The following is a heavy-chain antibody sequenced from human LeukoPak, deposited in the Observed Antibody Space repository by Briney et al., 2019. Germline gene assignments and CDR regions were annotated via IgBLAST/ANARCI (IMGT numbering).Heavy chain of an antibody. D-gene: IGHD4-17*01. V-gene: IGHV1-8*03. Sequence: GASVKVSCKASGYTFTSYDINWVRQATGQGLEWMGWMNPNSGNTGYAQKFQGRVTITRNTSISTAYMELSSLRSEDTAVYYCARLQHDYGDYVFNYWGQGTLVTVSS. CDR1: GYTFTSYD. J-gene: IGHJ4*02. CDR2: MNPNSGNT. CDR3: ARLQHDYGDYVFNY.